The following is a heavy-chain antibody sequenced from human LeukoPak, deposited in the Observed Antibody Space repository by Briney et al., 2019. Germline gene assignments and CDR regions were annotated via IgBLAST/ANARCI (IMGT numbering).Heavy chain of an antibody. D-gene: IGHD3-10*01. CDR1: GFTFEYYE. CDR2: ITSSGDRQ. J-gene: IGHJ4*02. CDR3: VRDGFGDS. V-gene: IGHV3-48*03. Sequence: GGSLRLSCVASGFTFEYYEMIWVRQAPGKGLEWLSYITSSGDRQHYADSVKGRFTVSRDNAENSLYLQMNTLRVEDTAVYYCVRDGFGDSWGQGTLVTVSS.